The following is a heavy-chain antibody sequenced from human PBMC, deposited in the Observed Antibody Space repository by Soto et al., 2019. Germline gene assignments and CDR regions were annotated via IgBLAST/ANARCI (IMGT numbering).Heavy chain of an antibody. J-gene: IGHJ4*02. V-gene: IGHV3-7*01. D-gene: IGHD3-16*01. CDR2: IKDDGSEI. CDR1: GFNVMSYW. CDR3: ARDIGFDYVN. Sequence: GSLRLSCAVSGFNVMSYWMSWVRQAPGKGLEWVASIKDDGSEIYYLQSVRGRFSISRDSAGNALHLTMNYLSAEDTGVYFCARDIGFDYVNWGQGTLVTVSS.